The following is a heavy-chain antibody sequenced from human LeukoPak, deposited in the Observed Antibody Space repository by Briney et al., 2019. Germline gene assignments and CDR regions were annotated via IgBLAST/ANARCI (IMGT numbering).Heavy chain of an antibody. Sequence: ASVKVSCKASGYTFTGYYMHWVRQAPGQGLEWMGWINPNSGGTNYAQKFQGRVTMTRDTSISTAYMELSRLRSDDTAVYYCARAPGLDYGDYERGYWYFDLWGRGTLVTVSS. CDR3: ARAPGLDYGDYERGYWYFDL. CDR1: GYTFTGYY. J-gene: IGHJ2*01. D-gene: IGHD4-17*01. CDR2: INPNSGGT. V-gene: IGHV1-2*02.